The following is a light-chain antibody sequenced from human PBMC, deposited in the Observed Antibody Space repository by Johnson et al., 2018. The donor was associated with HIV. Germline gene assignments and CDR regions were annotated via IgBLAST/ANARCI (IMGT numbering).Light chain of an antibody. Sequence: QSVLTQPPSVSAAPGQKVTISCSGSSSNIGNNYVSWYQHLPGTAPKLLIYDNNKRPSGIPDRFSGSQSGTSATLGITGLQTGDEADYYCGTWDSSLIATYVFGTGTKVTVL. J-gene: IGLJ1*01. CDR1: SSNIGNNY. CDR3: GTWDSSLIATYV. V-gene: IGLV1-51*01. CDR2: DNN.